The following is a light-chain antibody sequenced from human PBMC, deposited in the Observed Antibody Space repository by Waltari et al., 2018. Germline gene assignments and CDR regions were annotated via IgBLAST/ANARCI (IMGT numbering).Light chain of an antibody. CDR2: EVT. Sequence: QSGLAQPASASGSPGQSITITCTGTSRDVGNYNLVPRYQQRPGKAPRLLIYEVTKRAPGTSDRFSASKSGNTASLSISGLQAQEDEADYYCCSYVGLGTYVFGTGTKVTV. J-gene: IGLJ1*01. V-gene: IGLV2-23*02. CDR3: CSYVGLGTYV. CDR1: SRDVGNYNL.